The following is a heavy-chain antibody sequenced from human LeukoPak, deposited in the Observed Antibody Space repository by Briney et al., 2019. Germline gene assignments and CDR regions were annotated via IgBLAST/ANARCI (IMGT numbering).Heavy chain of an antibody. CDR2: MNPNSGNT. CDR1: GYTFTSYD. D-gene: IGHD4-17*01. V-gene: IGHV1-8*03. CDR3: ARSDHGDYQFGSYYMDV. J-gene: IGHJ6*03. Sequence: ASVKVSCKASGYTFTSYDINWVRQATGQGLEWMGWMNPNSGNTGYAQKFQGRVTITRNTSISTAYMELSNLRSEDTAVYYCARSDHGDYQFGSYYMDVWGKGTTVTVSS.